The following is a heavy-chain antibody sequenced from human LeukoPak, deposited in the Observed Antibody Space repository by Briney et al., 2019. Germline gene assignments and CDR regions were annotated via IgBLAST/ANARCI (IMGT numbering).Heavy chain of an antibody. CDR3: ARISHSGSLDMYFDI. CDR2: ITGDGGST. CDR1: GFTFTNYA. J-gene: IGHJ3*02. V-gene: IGHV3-23*01. D-gene: IGHD1-26*01. Sequence: HPGGSLRLSCAASGFTFTNYAMNWVRQAPGKGLEWVSSITGDGGSTYYADSVKGRFTISRDNSKNTLYLQMNSLRAEDTAVYYCARISHSGSLDMYFDIWGQGTMVTVSS.